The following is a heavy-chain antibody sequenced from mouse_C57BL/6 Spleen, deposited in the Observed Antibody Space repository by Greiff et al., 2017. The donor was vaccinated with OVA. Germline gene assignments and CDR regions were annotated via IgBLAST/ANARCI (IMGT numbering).Heavy chain of an antibody. V-gene: IGHV1-22*01. J-gene: IGHJ4*01. Sequence: VQLKESGPELVKPGASVKMSCKASGYTFTDYNMHWVKQSHGKSLEWIGYINPNNGGTSYNQKFKGKATLTVNKSSSTAYMELRSLTSEDSAVYYCAREGYSNYNYAMDYWGQGTSVTVSS. CDR3: AREGYSNYNYAMDY. CDR1: GYTFTDYN. D-gene: IGHD2-5*01. CDR2: INPNNGGT.